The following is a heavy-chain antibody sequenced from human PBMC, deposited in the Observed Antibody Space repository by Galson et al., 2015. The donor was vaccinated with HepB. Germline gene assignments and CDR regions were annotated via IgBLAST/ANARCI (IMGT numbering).Heavy chain of an antibody. J-gene: IGHJ4*02. V-gene: IGHV1-18*01. CDR1: GYTFTRYG. D-gene: IGHD5-12*01. Sequence: SVKVSCKASGYTFTRYGISWVRQAPGQGLEWMGWISAYNGNTNYAQNLQGRVTMTTDTSTSTAYMELRSLRTGDTAVYYCARDFSGYDPLDYWGQGTLVTVSS. CDR2: ISAYNGNT. CDR3: ARDFSGYDPLDY.